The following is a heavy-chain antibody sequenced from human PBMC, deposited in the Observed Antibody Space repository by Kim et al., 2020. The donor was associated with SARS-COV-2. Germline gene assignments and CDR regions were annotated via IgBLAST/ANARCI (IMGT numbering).Heavy chain of an antibody. V-gene: IGHV4-31*03. CDR3: AMFSVAGTYYYYGMDV. Sequence: SETLSLTCTVSGGSISSGGYYWSWIRQHPGKGLEWIGYIYYSGSTYYNPSLKSRVTISVDTSKNQFSLKLSSVTAADTAVYYCAMFSVAGTYYYYGMDVWGQGTTVTVSS. D-gene: IGHD6-19*01. J-gene: IGHJ6*02. CDR2: IYYSGST. CDR1: GGSISSGGYY.